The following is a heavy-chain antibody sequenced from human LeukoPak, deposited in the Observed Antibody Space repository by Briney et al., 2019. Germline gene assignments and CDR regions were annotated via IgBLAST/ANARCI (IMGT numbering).Heavy chain of an antibody. J-gene: IGHJ4*02. V-gene: IGHV3-23*01. CDR3: AKVIYSNYGSADFDY. D-gene: IGHD4-11*01. Sequence: GGSLRLSCAASGFTFSSYAMSWVRQAPGKGLEWVSAISGSGGSTYYADSVKGRFTISRDNSKITLYLQMNSLRAEDTAVYYCAKVIYSNYGSADFDYWGQGTLVTVSS. CDR2: ISGSGGST. CDR1: GFTFSSYA.